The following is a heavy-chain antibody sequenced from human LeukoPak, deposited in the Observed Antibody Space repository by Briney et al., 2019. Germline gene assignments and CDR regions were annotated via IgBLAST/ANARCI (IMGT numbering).Heavy chain of an antibody. V-gene: IGHV4-59*01. CDR1: GGSISSYY. Sequence: SETLSLTCTVSGGSISSYYWSWIRQPPGKGLEWIGCIYYSGSTNYNPSLKSRVTRSVEASMIQYFLLRSSGTAADTAVYYCARDRRLNFVLWGRGTLVTVSS. CDR2: IYYSGST. J-gene: IGHJ2*01. CDR3: ARDRRLNFVL.